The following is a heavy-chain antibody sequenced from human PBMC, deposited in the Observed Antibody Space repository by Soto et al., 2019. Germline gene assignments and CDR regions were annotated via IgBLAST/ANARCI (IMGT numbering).Heavy chain of an antibody. CDR3: ALNGVYYVTYSGMDV. J-gene: IGHJ6*01. D-gene: IGHD3-16*01. CDR1: GYTFTSYD. V-gene: IGHV1-8*01. Sequence: SVGVSCKASGYTFTSYDINWVRQATGQGLEWMGWMKPNSGNTGYAQKFQGRVTMTRNTSISTAYTELSRLGSEHTAVYYCALNGVYYVTYSGMDVWGPGTPV. CDR2: MKPNSGNT.